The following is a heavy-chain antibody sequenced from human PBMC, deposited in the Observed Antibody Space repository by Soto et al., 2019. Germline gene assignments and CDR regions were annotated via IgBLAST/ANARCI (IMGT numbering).Heavy chain of an antibody. CDR3: ARGFPRWFDP. CDR1: GGSFSGYY. CDR2: INHSGST. V-gene: IGHV4-34*01. Sequence: PSETLSLTCAVYGGSFSGYYWSWIRQPPGKGLEWIGEINHSGSTNYNPSLKSRVTISVDTSKNQFSLKLSSVTAADTAVYYCARGFPRWFDPWGQGTLVTVSS. J-gene: IGHJ5*02.